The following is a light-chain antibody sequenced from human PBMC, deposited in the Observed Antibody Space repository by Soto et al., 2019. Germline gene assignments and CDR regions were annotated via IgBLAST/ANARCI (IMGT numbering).Light chain of an antibody. V-gene: IGKV3-20*01. CDR3: QQFSSYPRT. CDR2: DAS. Sequence: LAQSPDTLSLSPGERATLSCRSSQTVRNNYLAWYQHKPGQAPRLLIYDASSRATGIPDRFSGGGSGTDFTLTISRLEPEDGAVYYCQQFSSYPRTFGGGTKVDIK. J-gene: IGKJ4*01. CDR1: QTVRNNY.